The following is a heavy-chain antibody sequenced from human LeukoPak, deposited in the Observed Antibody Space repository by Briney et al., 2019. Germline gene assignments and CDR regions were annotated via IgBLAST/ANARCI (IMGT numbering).Heavy chain of an antibody. Sequence: GGSLRLSCAASGFTFSSYWMSWVRQAPGKGLEWVANIKQDGSEKYYVDSVKGRFTISRDNAKNSLYLQMNSLRAEDTAVYYCARVLAAAGLPYYFDYWGQGTLVTVSS. CDR3: ARVLAAAGLPYYFDY. CDR2: IKQDGSEK. D-gene: IGHD6-13*01. CDR1: GFTFSSYW. V-gene: IGHV3-7*01. J-gene: IGHJ4*02.